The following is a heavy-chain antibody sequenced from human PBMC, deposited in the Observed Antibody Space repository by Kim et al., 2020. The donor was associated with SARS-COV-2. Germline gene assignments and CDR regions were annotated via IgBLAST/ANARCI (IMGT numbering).Heavy chain of an antibody. D-gene: IGHD3-3*01. V-gene: IGHV3-23*01. CDR3: AKDSSMTIFPYYFDY. J-gene: IGHJ4*02. Sequence: GGSLRLSCAASGFTFSSYAMSWVRQAPGKGLEWVSAISGSGGSTYYADSVKGRFTISRDNSKNTLYLQMNSLRAEDTAVYYCAKDSSMTIFPYYFDYWGQGTLVTVSS. CDR1: GFTFSSYA. CDR2: ISGSGGST.